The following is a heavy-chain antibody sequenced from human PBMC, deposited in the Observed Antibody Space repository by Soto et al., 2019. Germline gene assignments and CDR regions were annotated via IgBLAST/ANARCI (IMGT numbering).Heavy chain of an antibody. V-gene: IGHV4-30-2*01. CDR3: ARGMTTVTTFDY. CDR2: IYHSGST. J-gene: IGHJ4*02. CDR1: GGSISSGGYS. Sequence: QLQLQESGSGLVKPSQTLSLTCAVSGGSISSGGYSCNWIRQPPGKGLEWIGYIYHSGSTYYNPSLKSRVTLSVDRSKNQVSLKLSSVTAADTAVYYCARGMTTVTTFDYCGQGTPVTVSS. D-gene: IGHD4-17*01.